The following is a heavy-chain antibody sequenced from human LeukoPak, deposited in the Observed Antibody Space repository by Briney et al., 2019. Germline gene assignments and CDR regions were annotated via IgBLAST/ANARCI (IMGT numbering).Heavy chain of an antibody. J-gene: IGHJ4*02. V-gene: IGHV4-39*01. D-gene: IGHD5-24*01. Sequence: KTSETLSLTCTVSGGSISSSSYYWGWIRQPPGKGLEWIGSIYYSGSTYYNPSLKSRVTISVDTSKNQFSLKLSSVTAADTAVYYCARQRDGYNPILSYWGQGTLVTVSS. CDR3: ARQRDGYNPILSY. CDR2: IYYSGST. CDR1: GGSISSSSYY.